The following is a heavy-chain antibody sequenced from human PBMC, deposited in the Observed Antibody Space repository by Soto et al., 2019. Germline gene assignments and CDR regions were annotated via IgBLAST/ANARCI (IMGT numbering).Heavy chain of an antibody. D-gene: IGHD3-22*01. V-gene: IGHV1-69*12. CDR1: GGTFSSYA. Sequence: QVQLVQSGAEVKKPGSSVKVSCKASGGTFSSYAISWVRQAPGQGLEWMGGIIPIFGTANYAQKFQGRVTITADESTSTAYMGLSSLRSEDTAVYYCARDRPNYYDSSGYGYDAFDIWGQGTMVTVSS. CDR3: ARDRPNYYDSSGYGYDAFDI. CDR2: IIPIFGTA. J-gene: IGHJ3*02.